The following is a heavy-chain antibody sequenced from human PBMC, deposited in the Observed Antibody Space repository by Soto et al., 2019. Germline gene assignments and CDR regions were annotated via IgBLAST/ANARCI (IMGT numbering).Heavy chain of an antibody. D-gene: IGHD3-10*01. J-gene: IGHJ6*02. CDR3: ARVSGIYYYGMDV. V-gene: IGHV3-48*02. CDR1: GCTVSNNH. Sequence: GGSLRLSCAASGCTVSNNHMTWVRQAAGKGLEWVSYISSSSSTIYYADSVKGRFTISRDNAKNSLYLQMNSLRDEDTAVYYCARVSGIYYYGMDVWGQGTTVTVSS. CDR2: ISSSSSTI.